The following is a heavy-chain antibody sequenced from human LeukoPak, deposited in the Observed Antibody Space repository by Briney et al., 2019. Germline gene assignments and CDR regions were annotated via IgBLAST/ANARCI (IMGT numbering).Heavy chain of an antibody. D-gene: IGHD1-26*01. CDR2: IYYSGST. J-gene: IGHJ4*02. CDR1: GGSISSSGYY. V-gene: IGHV4-39*07. Sequence: SETLSLTCTVSGGSISSSGYYWGWIRQPPGKGLEWIGSIYYSGSTYYNPPLKSRVTISVDTSKNQFSLKLSSVTAADTAVYYCARDARGSYFRGEPYYVDYGGQATVVTASS. CDR3: ARDARGSYFRGEPYYVDY.